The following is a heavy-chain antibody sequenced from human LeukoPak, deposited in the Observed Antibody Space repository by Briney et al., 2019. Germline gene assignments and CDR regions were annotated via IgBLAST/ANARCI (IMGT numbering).Heavy chain of an antibody. J-gene: IGHJ3*02. Sequence: SETLSLTCAVYGGSFSGYYWSWIRQPPGKGLEWIGEINHSGSTNYNPSLKSRVTISVDTSKNQFSLKLSSVTAADTAVYYCAREVVPAPFDIWGQGTMVTVSS. CDR2: INHSGST. CDR1: GGSFSGYY. D-gene: IGHD2-2*01. CDR3: AREVVPAPFDI. V-gene: IGHV4-34*01.